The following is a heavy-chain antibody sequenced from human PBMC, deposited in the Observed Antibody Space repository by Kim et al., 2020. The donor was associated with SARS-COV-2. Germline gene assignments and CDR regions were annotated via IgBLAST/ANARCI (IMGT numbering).Heavy chain of an antibody. CDR2: IRSKAYGGTT. Sequence: GGSLRLSCTASGFTFGDYAMSWFRQAPGKGLEWVGFIRSKAYGGTTEYAASVKGRFTISRDDSKSIAYLQKNSLKTEDKAVYYCTREDPRDSSGYYHYAFDNWGQRTMVTVSS. CDR1: GFTFGDYA. D-gene: IGHD3-22*01. CDR3: TREDPRDSSGYYHYAFDN. V-gene: IGHV3-49*03. J-gene: IGHJ3*02.